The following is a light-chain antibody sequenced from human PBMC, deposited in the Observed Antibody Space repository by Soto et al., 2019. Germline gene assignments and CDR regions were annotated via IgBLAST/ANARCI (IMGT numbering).Light chain of an antibody. V-gene: IGKV1-39*01. Sequence: DIQMTQSPSSLSASVGDRVTITCRASQRINIHLNWYQQKLGRAPDLLIYAAYSLQDGVQSRFSGSGSGTDFTLTFSSLQPEDFATYYCKQSYITPLAFGQGTKVDIK. CDR2: AAY. CDR3: KQSYITPLA. CDR1: QRINIH. J-gene: IGKJ1*01.